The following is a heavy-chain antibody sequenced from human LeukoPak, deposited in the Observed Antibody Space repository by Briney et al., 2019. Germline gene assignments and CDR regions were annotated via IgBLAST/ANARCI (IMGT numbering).Heavy chain of an antibody. J-gene: IGHJ4*02. V-gene: IGHV3-30-3*01. CDR1: GFTFSSYD. CDR3: ARTGGSGPSGYSYYFDY. Sequence: GGSLRLSCAASGFTFSSYDMHWVRQAAGKGLEWVAVISYDGSNKYYADSVKGRFTISRDNSKNTLYLQMNSLRAEDTAVYYCARTGGSGPSGYSYYFDYWGQGTLVTVSS. D-gene: IGHD3-22*01. CDR2: ISYDGSNK.